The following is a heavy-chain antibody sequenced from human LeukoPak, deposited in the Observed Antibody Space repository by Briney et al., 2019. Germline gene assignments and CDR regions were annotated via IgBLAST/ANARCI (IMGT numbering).Heavy chain of an antibody. CDR2: ISYDGSNK. CDR3: AKDKRVYFDWLLSHFDY. CDR1: GFTFSSYG. D-gene: IGHD3-9*01. V-gene: IGHV3-30*18. J-gene: IGHJ4*02. Sequence: GGSLRLSCAASGFTFSSYGMHWVRQAPGKGLEWVAVISYDGSNKYYADSVKGRFTISRDNSKNTLYQQMYSLRAEDTAVHYCAKDKRVYFDWLLSHFDYWGQGTLVTVSS.